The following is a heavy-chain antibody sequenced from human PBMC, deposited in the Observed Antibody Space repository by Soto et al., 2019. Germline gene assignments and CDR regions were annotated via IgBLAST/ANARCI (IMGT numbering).Heavy chain of an antibody. V-gene: IGHV1-3*01. CDR2: INAGNGNT. D-gene: IGHD3-10*01. Sequence: ASVKVSCKASGYTFTSYAMHWVRQVPGQRLEWMGWINAGNGNTKYSQKFQGRVTITRDTSASTAYMELSSLRSEDTAVYYCARVDFLLWFGELLATQAFDYWGQGTLVTVSS. CDR1: GYTFTSYA. CDR3: ARVDFLLWFGELLATQAFDY. J-gene: IGHJ4*02.